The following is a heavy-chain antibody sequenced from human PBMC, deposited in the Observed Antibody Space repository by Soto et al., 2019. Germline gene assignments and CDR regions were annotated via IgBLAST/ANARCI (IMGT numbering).Heavy chain of an antibody. CDR3: VKDAERGSTYGFTPLL. J-gene: IGHJ4*02. CDR2: ISSNGGST. CDR1: GFTFISYA. Sequence: GWSLRLSCSASGFTFISYAMHWVRQAPGKGLEYVSSISSNGGSTYYADSVKGRFTISRDNSKNTLYLQMSSPRAEDTSVYYCVKDAERGSTYGFTPLLWGEGTLVTVCS. D-gene: IGHD5-18*01. V-gene: IGHV3-64D*08.